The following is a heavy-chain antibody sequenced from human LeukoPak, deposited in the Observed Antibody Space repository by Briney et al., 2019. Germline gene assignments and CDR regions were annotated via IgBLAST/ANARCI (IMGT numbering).Heavy chain of an antibody. CDR2: IYYSGST. V-gene: IGHV4-39*01. CDR1: GGSISSSSYY. CDR3: ASSLLGATSPGFDY. D-gene: IGHD1-26*01. Sequence: SETLSLTCTVSGGSISSSSYYWGWIRQPPGKGLEWIGSIYYSGSTYYNPSLKSRVTISVDKSKNQFSLKLSSVTAADTAVYYCASSLLGATSPGFDYWGQGTLVTVSS. J-gene: IGHJ4*02.